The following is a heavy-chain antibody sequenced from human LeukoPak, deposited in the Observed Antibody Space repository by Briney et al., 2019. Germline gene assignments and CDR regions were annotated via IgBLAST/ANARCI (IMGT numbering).Heavy chain of an antibody. CDR3: ARGPYCSSASCSSWFDP. J-gene: IGHJ5*02. Sequence: ASVKVSCKASGYIFTGYYMHWVRQAPGQGLEWMGWINPDSGGTNSAQKFQGRVTMTRDTSISTAYMELGRLRSDDTAVYYCARGPYCSSASCSSWFDPWGQGTLVTVSS. D-gene: IGHD2-2*01. V-gene: IGHV1-2*02. CDR1: GYIFTGYY. CDR2: INPDSGGT.